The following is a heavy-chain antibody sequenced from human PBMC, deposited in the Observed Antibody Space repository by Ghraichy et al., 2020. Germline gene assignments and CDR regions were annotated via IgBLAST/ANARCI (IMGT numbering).Heavy chain of an antibody. V-gene: IGHV3-74*01. J-gene: IGHJ2*01. D-gene: IGHD3-22*01. CDR3: VRAHSGYYYDWYFDL. Sequence: LSLTCAASGFSFSSNWMHWVRQAPGKGLVWVSRINSDGSTTVYADSVEGRFTISRDNAENTLFLQMNSLRAEDTAVYYCVRAHSGYYYDWYFDLWGRGTLVIVST. CDR1: GFSFSSNW. CDR2: INSDGSTT.